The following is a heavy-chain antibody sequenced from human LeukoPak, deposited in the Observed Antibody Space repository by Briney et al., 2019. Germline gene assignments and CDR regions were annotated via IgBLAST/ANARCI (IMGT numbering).Heavy chain of an antibody. V-gene: IGHV3-33*06. Sequence: GGSLRLSCAASGFTFSSYGMHWVRQAPGKGLEWVAVIWYDGSNKYYADSVKGRFTTSRDNSKNTLYLQMNSLRAEDTAVYYCAKDTPVGYFDYWGQGTLVTVSS. CDR1: GFTFSSYG. CDR3: AKDTPVGYFDY. CDR2: IWYDGSNK. D-gene: IGHD1-26*01. J-gene: IGHJ4*02.